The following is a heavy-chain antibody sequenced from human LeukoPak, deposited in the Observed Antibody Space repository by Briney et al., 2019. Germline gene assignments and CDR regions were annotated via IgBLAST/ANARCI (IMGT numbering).Heavy chain of an antibody. D-gene: IGHD3-22*01. CDR1: GFTFSSYS. J-gene: IGHJ3*02. CDR2: ISSSGSTI. CDR3: ATYYYDSSAQRGDDAFDI. V-gene: IGHV3-48*04. Sequence: GGSLRLSCAASGFTFSSYSMNWVRQAPGKGLEWVSYISSSGSTIYYADSVKGRFTVSRDNAKKSLYLQMNSLRAEDTAIYYCATYYYDSSAQRGDDAFDIWGQGTMVTVSS.